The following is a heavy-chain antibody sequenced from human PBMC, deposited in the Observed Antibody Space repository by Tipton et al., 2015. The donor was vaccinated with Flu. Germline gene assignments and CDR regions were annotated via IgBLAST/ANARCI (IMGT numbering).Heavy chain of an antibody. CDR3: ARGGLSGSYVAPFDY. J-gene: IGHJ4*02. Sequence: SLRLSCAASGFTFSNYWMFWVRQAPGKGLMWVSRINTDGSGTAYADSVKGRFTISRDNAKNALYLQMNSLRVEDTAVYYCARGGLSGSYVAPFDYWGQGTLVTVSS. D-gene: IGHD1-26*01. V-gene: IGHV3-74*01. CDR2: INTDGSGT. CDR1: GFTFSNYW.